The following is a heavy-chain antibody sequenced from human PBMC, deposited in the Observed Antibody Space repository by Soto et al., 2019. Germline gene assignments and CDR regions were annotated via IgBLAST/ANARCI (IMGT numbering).Heavy chain of an antibody. CDR2: VYYSGST. CDR3: ARMGDFWSGPGELDP. D-gene: IGHD3-3*01. CDR1: GGSISTYY. Sequence: SETLSLTCNVSGGSISTYYWNWIRQPPGKGLEWIGCVYYSGSTNYNPSLKSRVTISVDTSKNQFSLKLTSVTAADTAVYYCARMGDFWSGPGELDPWGQGTLVTVSS. V-gene: IGHV4-59*12. J-gene: IGHJ5*02.